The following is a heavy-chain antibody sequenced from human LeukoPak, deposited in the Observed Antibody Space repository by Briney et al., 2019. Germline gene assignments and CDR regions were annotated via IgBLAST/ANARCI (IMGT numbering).Heavy chain of an antibody. Sequence: GGSLRLSCAAAGFMFSNYVMYWVRQAPGKGVEWVSVISASGGTTDYADSVKGRFTISRDNSKNTLYLQMNSLRAEDTAVYYCAKGGRGSYYSDSWGQGTLVTVSS. CDR1: GFMFSNYV. V-gene: IGHV3-23*01. J-gene: IGHJ4*02. CDR3: AKGGRGSYYSDS. CDR2: ISASGGTT. D-gene: IGHD3-10*01.